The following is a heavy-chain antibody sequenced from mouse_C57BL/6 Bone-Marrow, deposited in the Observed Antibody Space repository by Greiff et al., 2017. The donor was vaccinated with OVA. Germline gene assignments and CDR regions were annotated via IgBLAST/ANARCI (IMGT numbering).Heavy chain of an antibody. Sequence: DVMLVESGGDLVKPGGSLKLSCAASGFTFSSYGMSWVRQTPDKRLEWVATISSGGSYTYYPDSVKGRFTISRDNAKNTLYLQMSSLKSEDTAMYYCARRTAQATDYFDYWGQGTTLTVSS. CDR2: ISSGGSYT. J-gene: IGHJ2*01. CDR1: GFTFSSYG. CDR3: ARRTAQATDYFDY. D-gene: IGHD3-2*02. V-gene: IGHV5-6*02.